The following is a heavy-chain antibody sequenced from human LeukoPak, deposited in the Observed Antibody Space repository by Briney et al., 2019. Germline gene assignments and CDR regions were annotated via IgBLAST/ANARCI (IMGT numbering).Heavy chain of an antibody. V-gene: IGHV4-39*07. Sequence: SETLSLTCIVSGGSISSSTSYWGWIRQPPGKGLEWIGTLYYSGSTGYNPSLKSRVTISVDTSKNQFSLKLSSVTAADTAVYFCAGGSTMIRGAADYWGQGTLVTVSS. J-gene: IGHJ4*02. CDR1: GGSISSSTSY. CDR3: AGGSTMIRGAADY. D-gene: IGHD3-10*01. CDR2: LYYSGST.